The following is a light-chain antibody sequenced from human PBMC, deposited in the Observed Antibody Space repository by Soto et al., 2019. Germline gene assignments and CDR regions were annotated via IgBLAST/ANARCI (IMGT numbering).Light chain of an antibody. CDR1: SSDVESYSL. V-gene: IGLV2-23*01. CDR3: CSYAGSSTYV. CDR2: EGS. J-gene: IGLJ1*01. Sequence: QSVLTQPASVSGSPGQSITISCTGTSSDVESYSLVSWYQQHPGKAPKLMIYEGSKRPSGVSNRFSGSKSGNTASLTISGLQAEDEADYYCCSYAGSSTYVFGTGTKVTVL.